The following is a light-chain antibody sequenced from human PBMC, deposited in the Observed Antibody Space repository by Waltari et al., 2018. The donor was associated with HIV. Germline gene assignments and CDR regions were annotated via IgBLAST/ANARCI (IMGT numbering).Light chain of an antibody. J-gene: IGLJ3*02. CDR1: DSNIGTSS. CDR3: STWDKTQSAQV. CDR2: SNH. V-gene: IGLV1-47*01. Sequence: QPVLTQLPSVSGTPGQTVTISCSGSDSNIGTSSVYWYQVLPGTTPRLLIFSNHERPSWVPGRFSCSKSGASASLTIFGLRSEDEADYYCSTWDKTQSAQVFGGGTKLTVL.